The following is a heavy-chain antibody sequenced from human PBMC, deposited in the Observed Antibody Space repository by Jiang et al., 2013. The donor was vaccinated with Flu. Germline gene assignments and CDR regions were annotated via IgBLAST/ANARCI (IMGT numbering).Heavy chain of an antibody. J-gene: IGHJ4*02. V-gene: IGHV3-23*04. D-gene: IGHD2-21*01. Sequence: VQLVESGGGVVQPGRSLRLSCAASEFTFSSYAMTWVRQAPGKGLEWVSVISGSGASTNYADSVKGRFTISRDNSKNTLYLQMNSLRSEDTAVYYCAKDLTVFCGGDCSLFDHWGQGIPVTVSS. CDR1: EFTFSSYA. CDR2: ISGSGAST. CDR3: AKDLTVFCGGDCSLFDH.